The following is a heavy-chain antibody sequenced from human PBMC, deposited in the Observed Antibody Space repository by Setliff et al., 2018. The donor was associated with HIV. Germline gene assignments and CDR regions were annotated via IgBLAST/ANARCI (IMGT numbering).Heavy chain of an antibody. D-gene: IGHD3-3*01. CDR1: GGSFSGYY. CDR2: ISSSGST. V-gene: IGHV4-34*01. J-gene: IGHJ4*01. Sequence: PSETLSLTCAVYGGSFSGYYWGWIRQSPGRGLEWIGSISSSGSTTYHPSLRSRVTVSAATSKNQFSLKLTSVTAADTAIYYCARGRDYTGSWFRPFYLDFWGHGNLVTVSS. CDR3: ARGRDYTGSWFRPFYLDF.